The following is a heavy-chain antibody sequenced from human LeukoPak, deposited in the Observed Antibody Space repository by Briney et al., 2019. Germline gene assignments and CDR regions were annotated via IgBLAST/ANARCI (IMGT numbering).Heavy chain of an antibody. J-gene: IGHJ6*02. V-gene: IGHV4-31*01. D-gene: IGHD7-27*01. CDR3: ARSPTGNYYGMDV. CDR2: IHYTGST. CDR1: GGSISSGGDY. Sequence: SETLSLTCTVSGGSISSGGDYWSWIRQYPGKGLEWIGYIHYTGSTYYSPSLKSQIIISVDTSKNQFSLKMSSVTAADTAVYYCARSPTGNYYGMDVWGQGTRSPSP.